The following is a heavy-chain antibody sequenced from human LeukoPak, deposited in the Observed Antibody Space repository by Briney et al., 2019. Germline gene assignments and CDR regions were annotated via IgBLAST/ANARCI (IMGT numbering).Heavy chain of an antibody. CDR3: ARFLVPAAYFDY. Sequence: PSETLSLTCTVSGGSISSSSYYWGWIRQPPGKGLEWIGSIYYSGSTYYNPSLKSRVTISVDTSKNQFSLKLSSVTAADTAVYYCARFLVPAAYFDYWGRGTLVTVSS. D-gene: IGHD2-2*01. CDR1: GGSISSSSYY. CDR2: IYYSGST. V-gene: IGHV4-39*01. J-gene: IGHJ4*02.